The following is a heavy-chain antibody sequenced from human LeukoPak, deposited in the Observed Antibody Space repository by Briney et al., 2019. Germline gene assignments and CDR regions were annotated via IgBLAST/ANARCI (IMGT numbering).Heavy chain of an antibody. J-gene: IGHJ4*02. D-gene: IGHD6-19*01. CDR2: IIPIFGTA. CDR3: ARVPPSSGWYPLRYYFDY. Sequence: GSSVKVSCKASGGTFSSYAISWVRQAPGQGLEWMGGIIPIFGTANYAQKFQGRVTITADESTSTAYMELSSLRSEDTAVYYCARVPPSSGWYPLRYYFDYWGQGTLVTVSS. V-gene: IGHV1-69*01. CDR1: GGTFSSYA.